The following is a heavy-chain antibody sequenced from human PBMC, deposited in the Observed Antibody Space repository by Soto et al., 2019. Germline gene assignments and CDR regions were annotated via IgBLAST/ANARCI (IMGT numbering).Heavy chain of an antibody. D-gene: IGHD3-22*01. J-gene: IGHJ5*02. CDR2: IKQDGSEK. Sequence: PGGSLRLSCAASGFTVSSYWMSWVRQAPGKGLEWVANIKQDGSEKYYVDSVKGRFTISRDNAKNSLYLQMNSLRAEDTAVYYCARSRSGYYPWFDPWGQGTLVTVSS. V-gene: IGHV3-7*05. CDR1: GFTVSSYW. CDR3: ARSRSGYYPWFDP.